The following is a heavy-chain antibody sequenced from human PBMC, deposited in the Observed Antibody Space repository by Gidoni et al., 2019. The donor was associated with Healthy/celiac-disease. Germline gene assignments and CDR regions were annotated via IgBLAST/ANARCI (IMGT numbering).Heavy chain of an antibody. V-gene: IGHV3-9*01. Sequence: VQLVESGGGLVQPGRSLRPSCAASGFSFADYAMHWVRQAPGKGLEWVSGISWNCGSLGYADSVKGRITSSRDNAKSSLYLQKNSLRAEDTALYCCAKSSRCMARGWFDPGGQGTLVTVSS. D-gene: IGHD3-10*01. CDR3: AKSSRCMARGWFDP. CDR1: GFSFADYA. J-gene: IGHJ5*02. CDR2: ISWNCGSL.